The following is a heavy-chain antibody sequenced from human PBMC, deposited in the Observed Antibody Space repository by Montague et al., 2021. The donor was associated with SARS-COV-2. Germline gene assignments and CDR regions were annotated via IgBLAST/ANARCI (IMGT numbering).Heavy chain of an antibody. J-gene: IGHJ4*02. CDR2: LLAKNT. CDR3: ARAQTTCFIANCVNYFDY. D-gene: IGHD2-2*01. V-gene: IGHV4-59*02. Sequence: SETLSLTCTVSGVVELRRKSEEHPSDLQSLAYLVCRLLLAKNTKYNPSLQSRVTISIDTPKNQFSLKLSSVTAADTAVYFCARAQTTCFIANCVNYFDYWGQGALVTVSS. CDR1: GVVELRRK.